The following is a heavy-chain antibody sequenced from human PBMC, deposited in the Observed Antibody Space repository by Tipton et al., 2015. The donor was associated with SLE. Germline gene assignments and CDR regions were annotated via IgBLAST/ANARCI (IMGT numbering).Heavy chain of an antibody. CDR2: ISWDGGST. J-gene: IGHJ4*02. D-gene: IGHD3-22*01. CDR3: AKGYDSSGYSRFDY. V-gene: IGHV3-43D*04. CDR1: GFTFDDYA. Sequence: AVSGFTFDDYAMHWVRQAPGKGLEWVSLISWDGGSTYYADSVKGRFTISRDNSKNSLYLQMNSLRAEDTALYYCAKGYDSSGYSRFDYWGQGPLVTVSS.